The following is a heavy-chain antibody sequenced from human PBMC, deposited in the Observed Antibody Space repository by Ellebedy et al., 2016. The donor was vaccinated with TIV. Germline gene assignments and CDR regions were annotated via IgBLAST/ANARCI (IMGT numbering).Heavy chain of an antibody. J-gene: IGHJ6*02. CDR1: GFTFSSYS. D-gene: IGHD3-9*01. CDR2: ISSSSSYI. V-gene: IGHV3-21*01. CDR3: ARVSNYDILTGYPQDYYYGMDV. Sequence: GGSLRLSCAASGFTFSSYSMNWVRQAPGKGLEWVSSISSSSSYIYYADSVKGRFTISRDNAKNSLYLQMNSLRAEDTAVYYCARVSNYDILTGYPQDYYYGMDVWGQGTTVTVSS.